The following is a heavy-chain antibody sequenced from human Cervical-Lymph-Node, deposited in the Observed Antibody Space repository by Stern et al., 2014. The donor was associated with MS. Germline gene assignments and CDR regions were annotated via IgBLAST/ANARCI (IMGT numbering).Heavy chain of an antibody. J-gene: IGHJ4*02. Sequence: QVQLVESGAEMKKPGASVKVSCKASGYAFTAFFIHWVRQVPGQGLEWMGRLNPNSDDPTYAQNFQDRVTLTRDTSIGTAYLELSRLTSADTAVYYCAREATRIVVGIDYWGQGTQVTVSS. CDR3: AREATRIVVGIDY. D-gene: IGHD1-26*01. V-gene: IGHV1-2*06. CDR2: LNPNSDDP. CDR1: GYAFTAFF.